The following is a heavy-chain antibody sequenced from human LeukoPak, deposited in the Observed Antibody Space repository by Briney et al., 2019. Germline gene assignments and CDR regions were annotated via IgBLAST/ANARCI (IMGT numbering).Heavy chain of an antibody. CDR1: GFTFSSYA. V-gene: IGHV3-30-3*01. J-gene: IGHJ3*02. Sequence: GGSLRLSCAASGFTFSSYAMHWVRQAPGKGLEWVAVISYDGSNKYYADSVKGRFTISRDNSKNTLYLQMNSLRAEDTAVYYCARDQAPCAFDIWGQGTMVTVSS. CDR3: ARDQAPCAFDI. CDR2: ISYDGSNK.